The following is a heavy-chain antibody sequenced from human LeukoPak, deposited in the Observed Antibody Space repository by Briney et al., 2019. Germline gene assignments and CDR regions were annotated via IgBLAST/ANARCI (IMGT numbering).Heavy chain of an antibody. Sequence: ASVKVSCKASGYXFTNYAISWVRQAPGQGLEWMGIINPSSGSTSYAQNFQGRVTMTRDTSSSTVNMELSSLRSEDTAVYYCARGYTYGDYWGQGTLVTVSS. CDR2: INPSSGST. D-gene: IGHD5-18*01. J-gene: IGHJ4*02. V-gene: IGHV1-46*01. CDR1: GYXFTNYA. CDR3: ARGYTYGDY.